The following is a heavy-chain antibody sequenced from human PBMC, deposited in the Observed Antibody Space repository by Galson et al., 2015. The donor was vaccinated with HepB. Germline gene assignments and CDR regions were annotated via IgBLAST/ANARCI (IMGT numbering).Heavy chain of an antibody. V-gene: IGHV3-33*01. CDR1: GFTFSNYG. D-gene: IGHD3-10*01. Sequence: SLRLSCAASGFTFSNYGMHWVRQAPGKGLEWVAGIWYDGSNKHYADSVKGRFTISRDNSKNTLYLQMDSLRDEDTAVYYCARVYFGSGSSSACWYFDLWGRGALVTVSS. CDR2: IWYDGSNK. J-gene: IGHJ2*01. CDR3: ARVYFGSGSSSACWYFDL.